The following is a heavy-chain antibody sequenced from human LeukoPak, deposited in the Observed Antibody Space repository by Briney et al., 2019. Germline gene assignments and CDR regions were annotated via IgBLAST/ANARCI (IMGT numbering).Heavy chain of an antibody. CDR3: ARESAAYYFDY. Sequence: SETLSLTCTVSSGSINNYYWSWIRQPPGKGLEWIGFIYYSGSTNYNPSLKSRVTMSVDTSKNQFSLKLSSVTAADTAVYYCARESAAYYFDYWGQGTLVTVSS. CDR1: SGSINNYY. J-gene: IGHJ4*02. CDR2: IYYSGST. V-gene: IGHV4-59*12.